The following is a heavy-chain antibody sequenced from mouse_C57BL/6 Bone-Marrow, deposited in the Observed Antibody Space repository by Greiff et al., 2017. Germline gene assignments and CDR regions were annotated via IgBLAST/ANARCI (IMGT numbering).Heavy chain of an antibody. J-gene: IGHJ2*01. CDR1: GYTFTSYW. D-gene: IGHD1-1*01. CDR3: AVYYGSSGDY. Sequence: VQLQQPGAELVRPGSSVKLSCKASGYTFTSYWMDWVKQRHGQGLEWIGNIYPSDSETHYNQKFKDKATLTVDQSSSTAYMQLSSLTSEDSAVYYCAVYYGSSGDYWGQGTTLTVSS. V-gene: IGHV1-61*01. CDR2: IYPSDSET.